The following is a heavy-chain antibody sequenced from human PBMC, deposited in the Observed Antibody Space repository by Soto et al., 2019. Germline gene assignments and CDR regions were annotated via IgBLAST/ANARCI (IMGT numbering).Heavy chain of an antibody. Sequence: GGSLRLSCAASGFTFSSYAMSWVRQAPGKGLEWVSAISGSGGSTYYADSVKGRFTISRDNSKNTLYLQMNSLRAEDTAVYYCAKDFGNYYDSSGYPTDYWGQGTLVTISS. J-gene: IGHJ4*02. V-gene: IGHV3-23*01. CDR3: AKDFGNYYDSSGYPTDY. D-gene: IGHD3-22*01. CDR2: ISGSGGST. CDR1: GFTFSSYA.